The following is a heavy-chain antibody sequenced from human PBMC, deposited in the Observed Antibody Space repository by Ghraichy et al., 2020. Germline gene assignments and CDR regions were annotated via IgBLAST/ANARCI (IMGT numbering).Heavy chain of an antibody. J-gene: IGHJ4*02. D-gene: IGHD4-17*01. V-gene: IGHV4-39*01. CDR2: IYYSGST. CDR3: ARHLTTVTVIDY. CDR1: GGSISSSSYY. Sequence: SQTLSLTCTVSGGSISSSSYYWGWIRQPPGKGLEWIGSIYYSGSTYYNPSLKSRVTISVDTSKNQFSLKLSSVTAADTAVYYCARHLTTVTVIDYWGQGTLVTVS.